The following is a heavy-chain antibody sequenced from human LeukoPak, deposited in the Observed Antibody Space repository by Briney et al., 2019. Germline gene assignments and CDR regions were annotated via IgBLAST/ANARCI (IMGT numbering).Heavy chain of an antibody. V-gene: IGHV4-30-4*01. CDR3: ARVGDILTGFDAFDI. J-gene: IGHJ3*02. Sequence: SQTLSLTCTVSGGSISSGDYYWSWIRQPPGKGLEWIGYIYYSGSTYYNPSLKSRVTISVDTSKNQFSLKLSSVTAADTAVYCCARVGDILTGFDAFDIWGQGTMVTVSS. D-gene: IGHD3-9*01. CDR2: IYYSGST. CDR1: GGSISSGDYY.